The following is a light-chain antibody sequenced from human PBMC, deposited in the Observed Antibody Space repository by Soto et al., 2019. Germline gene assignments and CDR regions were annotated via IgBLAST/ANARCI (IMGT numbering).Light chain of an antibody. CDR3: QQSYGIPLT. Sequence: DIPMTQSPSSLSASVGDRVTITCRASQRISSYLNWYQQKPGKAPKLLIYGASSLQSGVPPRFSGSGSGTDFTRTISSLQPEDVATYYCQQSYGIPLTFGGGTKVEIK. CDR2: GAS. V-gene: IGKV1-39*01. J-gene: IGKJ4*01. CDR1: QRISSY.